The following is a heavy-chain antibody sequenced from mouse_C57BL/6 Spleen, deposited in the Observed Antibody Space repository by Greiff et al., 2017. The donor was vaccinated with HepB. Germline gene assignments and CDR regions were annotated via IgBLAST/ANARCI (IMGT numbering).Heavy chain of an antibody. CDR3: ARYYGSSYDYFDY. CDR2: IYPRSGNT. Sequence: QVQLKQSGPELVKPGDSVKISCKASGYTFTSYGISWVKQRTGQGLEWIGEIYPRSGNTYYNEKFKGKATLTADKSSSTAYMELRSLTSEDSAVYFCARYYGSSYDYFDYWGQGTTLTVSS. V-gene: IGHV1-81*01. D-gene: IGHD1-1*01. J-gene: IGHJ2*01. CDR1: GYTFTSYG.